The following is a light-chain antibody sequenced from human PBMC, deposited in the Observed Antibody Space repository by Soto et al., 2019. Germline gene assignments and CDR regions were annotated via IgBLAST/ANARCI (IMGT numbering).Light chain of an antibody. CDR3: QVWDSSSDHYV. CDR2: YDN. CDR1: KIGRKS. Sequence: SYELTQPPSESGAPGETASITCGGDKIGRKSVHWYQQRPGQAPVLVMYYDNDRPSEIPERFSGSNSGNTATLSISRVEAGDEADYYCQVWDSSSDHYVFGTGTKLTVL. V-gene: IGLV3-21*04. J-gene: IGLJ1*01.